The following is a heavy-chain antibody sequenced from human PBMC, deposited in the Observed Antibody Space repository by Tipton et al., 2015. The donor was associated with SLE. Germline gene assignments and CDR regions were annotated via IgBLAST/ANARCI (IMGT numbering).Heavy chain of an antibody. CDR3: AREQWLALWGYFDY. CDR1: GGSISSGDNY. J-gene: IGHJ4*02. CDR2: IHYSGSS. D-gene: IGHD6-19*01. Sequence: TLSLTCTVSGGSISSGDNYWSWIRQPPGKGLEWIGYIHYSGSSYYNPSLKSRVTISVNTSKNLFSLKLSSVTAADTAVYYCAREQWLALWGYFDYWGQGSLVTVSS. V-gene: IGHV4-30-4*01.